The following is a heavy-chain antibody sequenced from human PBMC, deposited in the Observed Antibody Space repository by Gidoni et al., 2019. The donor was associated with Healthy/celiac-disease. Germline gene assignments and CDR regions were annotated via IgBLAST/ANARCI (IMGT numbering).Heavy chain of an antibody. Sequence: QVQLQQWGAGLLKPSETLSLTCAVYGGSFSGYYWSWIRQPPGKGLEWIGEINHSGSTNYNPSLKSRVPISVDTSKNQFSLKLSSVTAADTAVYYCARRFHGGNFVWFDPWGQGTLVTVSS. CDR2: INHSGST. CDR1: GGSFSGYY. D-gene: IGHD2-21*02. V-gene: IGHV4-34*01. J-gene: IGHJ5*02. CDR3: ARRFHGGNFVWFDP.